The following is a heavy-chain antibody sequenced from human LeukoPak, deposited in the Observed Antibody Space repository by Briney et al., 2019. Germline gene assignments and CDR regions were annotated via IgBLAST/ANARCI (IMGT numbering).Heavy chain of an antibody. CDR2: ISGSGGST. CDR3: AKDRRQPGTRSSSGWYDAFDI. Sequence: GGSLRLSCAASGFTFSSYAMSWVRQAPGKGLEWVSAISGSGGSTYYADSVKGRFTISRDNSKNTLYLQMNGLRAEDTAVYYCAKDRRQPGTRSSSGWYDAFDIWGQGTMVTLSS. CDR1: GFTFSSYA. D-gene: IGHD6-19*01. J-gene: IGHJ3*02. V-gene: IGHV3-23*01.